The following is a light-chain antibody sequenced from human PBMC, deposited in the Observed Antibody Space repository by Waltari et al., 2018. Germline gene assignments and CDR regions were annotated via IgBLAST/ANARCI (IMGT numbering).Light chain of an antibody. CDR2: WAS. CDR3: QQYYSSPYT. J-gene: IGKJ2*01. Sequence: DIVMTQSPDSLAVSLVARATIDCKSNQTVLYSSNNKDYLAWYQQKPGQPPKLVFYWASTRESGVPDRFSASGSGTDFTLTISSLQAEDVAVYYCQQYYSSPYTFGQGTKLEIK. CDR1: QTVLYSSNNKDY. V-gene: IGKV4-1*01.